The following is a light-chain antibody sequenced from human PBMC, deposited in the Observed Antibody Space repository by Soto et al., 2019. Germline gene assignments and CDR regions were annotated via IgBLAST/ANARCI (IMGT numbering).Light chain of an antibody. Sequence: QSALTQPPSASGSPGQSVTISCTGTSSDVGGYKYVSWYQQHPGKAPKLLIYEATQWPSGVPDRFSGSKSGNTASLTVSGLQAEDEADYYCSSYADSNNLLFGGGTKVTVL. J-gene: IGLJ3*02. CDR1: SSDVGGYKY. CDR3: SSYADSNNLL. CDR2: EAT. V-gene: IGLV2-8*01.